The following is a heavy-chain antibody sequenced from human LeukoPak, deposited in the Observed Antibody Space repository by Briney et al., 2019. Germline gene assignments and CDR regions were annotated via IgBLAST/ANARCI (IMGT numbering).Heavy chain of an antibody. CDR3: ARGYLMTTVTRGYFDY. J-gene: IGHJ4*02. Sequence: GGSLRLSCAASGFTVSSNYVSWVRQAPGKGLEWVSAISGSGGSTYYADSVKGRFTISRDNSKNTLYLQMNSLRAEDTAVYYCARGYLMTTVTRGYFDYWGQGTLVTVSS. CDR2: ISGSGGST. D-gene: IGHD4-17*01. V-gene: IGHV3-23*01. CDR1: GFTVSSNY.